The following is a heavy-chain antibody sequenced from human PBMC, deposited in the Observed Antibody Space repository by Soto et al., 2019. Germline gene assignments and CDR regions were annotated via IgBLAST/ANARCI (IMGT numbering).Heavy chain of an antibody. CDR1: GGSISSYY. CDR3: ARDSGRYYYDSSGFHGMDV. V-gene: IGHV4-59*01. Sequence: PSETLSLTCTVSGGSISSYYWSWIRQPPGKGLEWIGYIYYSGSTNYNPSLKSRVTISVDTSKNQFSLKLSSVTAADTAVYYCARDSGRYYYDSSGFHGMDVWGQGTTVTVSS. D-gene: IGHD3-22*01. J-gene: IGHJ6*02. CDR2: IYYSGST.